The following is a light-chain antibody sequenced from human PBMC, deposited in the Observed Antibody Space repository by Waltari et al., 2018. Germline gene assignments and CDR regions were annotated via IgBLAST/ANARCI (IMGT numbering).Light chain of an antibody. CDR1: SSNIGSNP. J-gene: IGLJ2*01. V-gene: IGLV1-44*01. CDR2: RNK. CDR3: AAWDDSLNGVV. Sequence: QSVLTQPPSASGTPGQRVTISCSGSSSNIGSNPVTWYQQLPGAAPKLLVNRNKQRPAGGPDRFSGSKSGTAASLAISGLQSEDEADYYCAAWDDSLNGVVFGGGTKLTVL.